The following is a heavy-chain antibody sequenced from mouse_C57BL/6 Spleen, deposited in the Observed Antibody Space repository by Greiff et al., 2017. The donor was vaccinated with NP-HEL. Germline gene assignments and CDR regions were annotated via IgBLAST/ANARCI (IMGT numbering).Heavy chain of an antibody. V-gene: IGHV2-5*01. CDR2: IWRGGST. CDR3: AKEDRLGDDYFDY. D-gene: IGHD4-1*01. J-gene: IGHJ2*01. CDR1: GFSLTSYG. Sequence: QVQLQQSGPGLVQPSQSLSITCTVSGFSLTSYGVHWVRQSPGKGLEWLGVIWRGGSTDYNAAFMSRLSITKDNSKSQVFFKMNSLQADDTAIYYCAKEDRLGDDYFDYWGQGTTLTVSS.